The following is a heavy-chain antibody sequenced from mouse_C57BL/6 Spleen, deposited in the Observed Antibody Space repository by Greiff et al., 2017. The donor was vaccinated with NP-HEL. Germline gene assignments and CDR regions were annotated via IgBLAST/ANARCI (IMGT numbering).Heavy chain of an antibody. CDR2: ISNGGGST. CDR3: ARSPSWDEEYFDV. CDR1: GFTFSDYY. D-gene: IGHD4-1*01. V-gene: IGHV5-12*01. Sequence: EVMLVESGGGLVQPGGSLKLSCAASGFTFSDYYMYWVRQTPEKRLEWVAYISNGGGSTYYPDTVKGRFTISRDNAKNTLYLQMSRLKSEDTAMYYCARSPSWDEEYFDVWGTGTTVTVSA. J-gene: IGHJ1*03.